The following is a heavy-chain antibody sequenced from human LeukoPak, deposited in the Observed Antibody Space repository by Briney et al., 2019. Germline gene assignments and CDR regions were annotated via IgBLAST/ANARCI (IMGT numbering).Heavy chain of an antibody. Sequence: SETLSLTCTVSGGSISSYYWSWIRQPPGKGLEWIGSIYYSGSTYYNPSLKSRVTISVDTSKNQSSLKLSSVTAADTAVYYCARQRSGSYFDYWGQGTLVTVSS. J-gene: IGHJ4*02. CDR3: ARQRSGSYFDY. CDR1: GGSISSYY. CDR2: IYYSGST. V-gene: IGHV4-39*01.